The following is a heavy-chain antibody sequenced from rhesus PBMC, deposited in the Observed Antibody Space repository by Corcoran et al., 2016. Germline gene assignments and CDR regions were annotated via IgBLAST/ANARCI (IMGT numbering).Heavy chain of an antibody. CDR3: ARDLEDRAAAAGTGY. CDR2: SDSSGST. J-gene: IGHJ4*01. Sequence: QLQLQESGPGLVKPSETLSLTCAVSGGSIRGYWWSWIRQPQGKGLEWIGRSDSSGSTDYPPSLTSRVPISGDTSKNQFSLKLSSVTAADTAVYYCARDLEDRAAAAGTGYWGQGVLVTVSS. CDR1: GGSIRGYW. D-gene: IGHD6-31*01. V-gene: IGHV4-160*01.